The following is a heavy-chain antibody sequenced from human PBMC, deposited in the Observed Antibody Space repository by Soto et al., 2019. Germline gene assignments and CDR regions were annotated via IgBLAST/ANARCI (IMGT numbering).Heavy chain of an antibody. CDR1: GFTFSDYY. Sequence: QVHLMESGGGLVKPGGSLRLSCAASGFTFSDYYMSWISQAPGKGLEWDSYISSSSSYTNYADSVKGRFTIARDNAKNSLYLQMTSLRAEDTAVYYCARDPPLPTWVQGSLVTVS. V-gene: IGHV3-11*06. CDR3: ARDPPLPT. J-gene: IGHJ5*02. CDR2: ISSSSSYT.